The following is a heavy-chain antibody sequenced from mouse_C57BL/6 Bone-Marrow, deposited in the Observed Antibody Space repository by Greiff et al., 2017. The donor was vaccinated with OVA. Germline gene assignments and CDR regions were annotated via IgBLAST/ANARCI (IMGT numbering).Heavy chain of an antibody. J-gene: IGHJ2*01. Sequence: QVQLQQSGAELVKPGASVKISCKASGYAFSSYWMNWVKQRPGKGLEWIGQIYPGDGDTNYNGKFKGKATLTADKSSSTAYMQLSSLTSEDSAVYFCARSEYYYGPDYFDYWGQGTTLTVSS. CDR2: IYPGDGDT. CDR1: GYAFSSYW. CDR3: ARSEYYYGPDYFDY. D-gene: IGHD1-1*01. V-gene: IGHV1-80*01.